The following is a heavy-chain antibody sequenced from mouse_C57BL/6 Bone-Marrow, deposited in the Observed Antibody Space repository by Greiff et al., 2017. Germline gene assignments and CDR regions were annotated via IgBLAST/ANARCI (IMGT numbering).Heavy chain of an antibody. CDR3: AAICY. V-gene: IGHV1-81*01. CDR1: GYTFTSYG. Sequence: VQLQQSGAELARPGASVKLSCKASGYTFTSYGISWVKQRTGQGLEWIGEIYPRSGNTYYNEKFKGKATLTADKSSSTAYMELRSLTSEDSAVYFCAAICYWGQGTTLTVSS. CDR2: IYPRSGNT. J-gene: IGHJ2*01.